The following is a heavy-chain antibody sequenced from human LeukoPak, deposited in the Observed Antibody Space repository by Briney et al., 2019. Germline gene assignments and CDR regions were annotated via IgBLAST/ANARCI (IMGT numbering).Heavy chain of an antibody. Sequence: GGSLRLSCAASGFNFMTYGMHCVRQDPGKGLEWVAFISYDGGKRFFGESVKGRFTIARDNSENTVSLQMNTLKTEDTAVYYCAKGLRWFGDFYFNFFDYWGQGILVTVSS. CDR1: GFNFMTYG. V-gene: IGHV3-30*18. D-gene: IGHD3-10*01. J-gene: IGHJ4*02. CDR2: ISYDGGKR. CDR3: AKGLRWFGDFYFNFFDY.